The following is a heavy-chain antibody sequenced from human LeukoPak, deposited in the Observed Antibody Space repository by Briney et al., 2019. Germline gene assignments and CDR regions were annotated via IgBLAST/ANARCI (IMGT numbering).Heavy chain of an antibody. D-gene: IGHD3-3*01. Sequence: ASLKTPCKGSGYSFTSYWIGWVRRMPGKGLVGWGIIYPGDSDTRYSPSFQGQVTISADKSINTAYLQWSSLKASDTAMYYCARGYYDFWSGYYTGMAGVISYFDYWGQGTLVTVSS. V-gene: IGHV5-51*01. J-gene: IGHJ4*02. CDR1: GYSFTSYW. CDR3: ARGYYDFWSGYYTGMAGVISYFDY. CDR2: IYPGDSDT.